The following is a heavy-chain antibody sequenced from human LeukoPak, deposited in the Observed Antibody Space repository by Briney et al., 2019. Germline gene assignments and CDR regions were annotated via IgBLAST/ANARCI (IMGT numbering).Heavy chain of an antibody. CDR1: GGSISSYY. CDR3: ARVNDDEGGY. Sequence: SETLSLTCSVSGGSISSYYWSWIRQPPGKGLEWIGYIYYSGSTNYNPSLKSRVTISVDRSKNQFSLKLSSVTAADTAVYYCARVNDDEGGYWGQGTLVTVSS. J-gene: IGHJ4*02. V-gene: IGHV4-59*12. CDR2: IYYSGST. D-gene: IGHD1-1*01.